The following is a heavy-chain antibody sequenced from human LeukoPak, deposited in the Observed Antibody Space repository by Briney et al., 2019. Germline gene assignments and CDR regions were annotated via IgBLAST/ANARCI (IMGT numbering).Heavy chain of an antibody. D-gene: IGHD3-10*01. CDR2: IYSGGST. V-gene: IGHV3-66*02. Sequence: GGSLRLSCAASGFTVSSNYMSWVRQAPGKGLEWVSLIYSGGSTYYADSVKGRFTISRDNSKNTLYLQMNSLRAEDTAVYYCAREAWYYYGSGSYSNWFDPWGQGTLVTVSS. CDR3: AREAWYYYGSGSYSNWFDP. J-gene: IGHJ5*02. CDR1: GFTVSSNY.